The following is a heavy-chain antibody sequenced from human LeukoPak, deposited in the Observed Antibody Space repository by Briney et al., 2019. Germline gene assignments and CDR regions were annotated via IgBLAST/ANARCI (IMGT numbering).Heavy chain of an antibody. Sequence: PSETLSLTCAVSGGSFSGYSWNWIRQPPGKGLEWIGEIDHGGSANYNPSLKSRVTISVDTSKNQFSLRLSSLTAADTAVYYCARGRVVAASFRLWGQGTLVTVSS. CDR1: GGSFSGYS. D-gene: IGHD6-25*01. CDR3: ARGRVVAASFRL. J-gene: IGHJ4*02. V-gene: IGHV4-34*01. CDR2: IDHGGSA.